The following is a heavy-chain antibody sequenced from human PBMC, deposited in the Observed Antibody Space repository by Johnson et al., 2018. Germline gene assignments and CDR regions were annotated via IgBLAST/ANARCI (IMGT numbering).Heavy chain of an antibody. Sequence: EVQLVESGGGLGQPGGSLRLSCVASGFPFNYYTMSWVRQSPVRGLEWVSSVGGDNIEKDYADSVRGRFAISRDNSRNTLFLQMNNLRAEDTAIYYCAKDFVSANGVFDPFDIWGQGTMVTISS. D-gene: IGHD3-3*01. CDR1: GFPFNYYT. J-gene: IGHJ3*02. CDR2: VGGDNIEK. CDR3: AKDFVSANGVFDPFDI. V-gene: IGHV3-23*04.